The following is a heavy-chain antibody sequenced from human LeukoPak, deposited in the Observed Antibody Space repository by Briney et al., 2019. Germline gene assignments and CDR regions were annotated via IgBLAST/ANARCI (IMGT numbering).Heavy chain of an antibody. CDR1: GFTFSNYW. Sequence: PGGSLRLSCAASGFTFSNYWMHWVRQAPGKGLVWVSRVDRDGSTTGYADSVKGRFTISRDNAKNTLYLQMSSLRAEDTAVYYCARECGGDCYYFDYWGQGTLVTVSS. CDR2: VDRDGSTT. D-gene: IGHD2-21*02. V-gene: IGHV3-74*01. J-gene: IGHJ4*02. CDR3: ARECGGDCYYFDY.